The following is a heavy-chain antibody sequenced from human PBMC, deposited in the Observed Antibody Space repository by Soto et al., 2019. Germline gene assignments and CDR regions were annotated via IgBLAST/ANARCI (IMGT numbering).Heavy chain of an antibody. CDR3: AGMPYTSGLRFDP. V-gene: IGHV4-30-2*01. D-gene: IGHD6-19*01. Sequence: SSETLSLTCNMSGDSYSISTYSWIWIRQPPGKALQWIGFIYQSGVTSYNPSLASRVSISLDRSNNQCSLKLKSVTAADTAVYFCAGMPYTSGLRFDPWGPGTLVTVSS. CDR2: IYQSGVT. CDR1: GDSYSISTYS. J-gene: IGHJ5*02.